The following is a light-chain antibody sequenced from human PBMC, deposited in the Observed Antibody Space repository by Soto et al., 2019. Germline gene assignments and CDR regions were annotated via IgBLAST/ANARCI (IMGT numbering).Light chain of an antibody. Sequence: QSALTQPASVSGSPGQSITISCTGTSSDIGAYNYVSWYQQHPGKAPKLIIYEVSNRPSGVSNRFSGSKFGNTASLTISGLQAEDEADYYCSSYTNSSAPPVVFGGGTKLTVL. V-gene: IGLV2-14*01. J-gene: IGLJ2*01. CDR3: SSYTNSSAPPVV. CDR1: SSDIGAYNY. CDR2: EVS.